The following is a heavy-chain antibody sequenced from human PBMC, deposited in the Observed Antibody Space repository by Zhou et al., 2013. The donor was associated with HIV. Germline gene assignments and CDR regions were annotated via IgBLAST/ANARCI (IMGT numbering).Heavy chain of an antibody. CDR1: GDTLSNYD. V-gene: IGHV1-69*05. CDR2: TIILYVTV. D-gene: IGHD6-19*01. Sequence: QVQLVQSGAEVKKPGSSVKVSCRASGDTLSNYDFRHYDVTWVRQAPGQGLEWMGGTIILYVTVNYAQKLQGRLTITTDESTDTAYMELRSLTSEDTAIYYCARQRPGSSGWAEGHFDLWGQGTLVTVSS. J-gene: IGHJ4*02. CDR3: ARQRPGSSGWAEGHFDL.